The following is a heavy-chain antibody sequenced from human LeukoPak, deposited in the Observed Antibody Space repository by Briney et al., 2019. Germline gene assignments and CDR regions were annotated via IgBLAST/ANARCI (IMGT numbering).Heavy chain of an antibody. CDR1: GYTFTSYY. J-gene: IGHJ6*03. D-gene: IGHD2-2*01. CDR3: ARDIVVVPAAHRDYYYMDV. V-gene: IGHV1-46*01. CDR2: INPSGGST. Sequence: ASVKVSCKASGYTFTSYYMHWVRQAPGQGLEWMGIINPSGGSTSYAQKLQGRVTMTTDTSTSTAYMELRSLRSDDTAVYYCARDIVVVPAAHRDYYYMDVWGKGTTVTVSS.